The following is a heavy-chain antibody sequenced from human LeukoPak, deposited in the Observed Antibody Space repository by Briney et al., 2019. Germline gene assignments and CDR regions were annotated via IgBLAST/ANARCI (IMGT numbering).Heavy chain of an antibody. Sequence: PGGSLRLSCAASGFTFSSYEMNWVRQAPGKGLEWVSYISSSGSTIYYADSVKGRFTISRDNAKNSLYLQMNSLRAEDTAVYYCAKITHYYDSSDYWGQGTLVTVSS. CDR3: AKITHYYDSSDY. J-gene: IGHJ4*02. CDR2: ISSSGSTI. D-gene: IGHD3-22*01. V-gene: IGHV3-48*03. CDR1: GFTFSSYE.